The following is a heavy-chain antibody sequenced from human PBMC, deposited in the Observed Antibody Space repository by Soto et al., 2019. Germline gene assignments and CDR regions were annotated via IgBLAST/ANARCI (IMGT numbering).Heavy chain of an antibody. CDR2: ISYDGSNK. V-gene: IGHV3-30*18. Sequence: GGSLRLSCAASGFTFSSYGMHWVRQAPGKGLEWVAVISYDGSNKYYADSVKGRFTISRDNSKNTLYLQMNSLRAEDTAVYYCAKDQSRGPNLYYFDYWGQGTLVTVSS. J-gene: IGHJ4*02. CDR1: GFTFSSYG. D-gene: IGHD5-12*01. CDR3: AKDQSRGPNLYYFDY.